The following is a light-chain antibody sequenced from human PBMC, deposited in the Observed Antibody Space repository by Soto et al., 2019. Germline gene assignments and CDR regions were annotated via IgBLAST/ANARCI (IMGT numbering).Light chain of an antibody. CDR3: QQYNSWPKQIN. CDR2: GAS. Sequence: TQPPANVSFSSFMTSTLSFRSSQRVSSNLAWYQQKPGQAPRLLIYGASTRATDIPARFSGSGSGTDFTLTISSLQAEDFAVYYCQQYNSWPKQINFGQGTRLEIK. J-gene: IGKJ5*01. CDR1: QRVSSN. V-gene: IGKV3-15*01.